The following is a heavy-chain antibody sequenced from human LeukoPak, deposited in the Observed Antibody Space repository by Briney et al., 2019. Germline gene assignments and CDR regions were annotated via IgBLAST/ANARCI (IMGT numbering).Heavy chain of an antibody. CDR1: GGSISSGGYY. CDR3: AYDFWSGYISY. V-gene: IGHV4-39*07. CDR2: INHSGST. D-gene: IGHD3-3*01. J-gene: IGHJ4*02. Sequence: SETLSLTCTVSGGSISSGGYYWSWIRQPPGKGLEWIGEINHSGSTKYNPSLKSRATISVDTSKNQFSLKLSSVTAADTAVYYCAYDFWSGYISYWGQGTLVTVSS.